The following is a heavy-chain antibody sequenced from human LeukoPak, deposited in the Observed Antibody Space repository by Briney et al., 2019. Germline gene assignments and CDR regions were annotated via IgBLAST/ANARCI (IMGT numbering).Heavy chain of an antibody. CDR1: GGSISSYY. CDR2: IYTSGST. Sequence: SETLSLTCAVSGGSISSYYWSWIRQPAGKGLEWIGRIYTSGSTNYNPSLKSRVTMSVDTSKNQFSLKLSSVTAADTAVYHCARGRSREGATTRTYNWFDPWGQGTLVTVSS. CDR3: ARGRSREGATTRTYNWFDP. D-gene: IGHD1-26*01. J-gene: IGHJ5*02. V-gene: IGHV4-4*07.